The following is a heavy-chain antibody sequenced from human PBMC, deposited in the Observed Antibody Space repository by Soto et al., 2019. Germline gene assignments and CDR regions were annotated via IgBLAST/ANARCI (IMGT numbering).Heavy chain of an antibody. V-gene: IGHV3-74*01. Sequence: GLLRLSCEASVFNFSNHCKHWVRQRPGDGLVWVSRITSDGKSKAYAESVKGRFAISRDNAKNTLYLQMNGLTAEDTAVYYCARESGDSPLNWFDPWVRGTLATVS. CDR1: VFNFSNHC. CDR2: ITSDGKSK. J-gene: IGHJ5*02. CDR3: ARESGDSPLNWFDP. D-gene: IGHD2-21*02.